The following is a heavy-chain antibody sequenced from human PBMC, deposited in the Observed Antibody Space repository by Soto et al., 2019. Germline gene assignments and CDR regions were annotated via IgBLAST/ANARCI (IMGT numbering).Heavy chain of an antibody. Sequence: GGSLRLSCAASGFTFDDYAMHWVRQAPGKGLERVSGISWNSGSIGYADSVKGRFTISRDNAKNSLYLQMNSLRAEDTALYYCAKGHSSSWTRGTYFDYWGQGTLVTSPQ. D-gene: IGHD6-13*01. V-gene: IGHV3-9*01. CDR3: AKGHSSSWTRGTYFDY. CDR1: GFTFDDYA. J-gene: IGHJ4*02. CDR2: ISWNSGSI.